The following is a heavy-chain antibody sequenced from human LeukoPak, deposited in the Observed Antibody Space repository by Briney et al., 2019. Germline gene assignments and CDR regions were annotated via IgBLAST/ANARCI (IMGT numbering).Heavy chain of an antibody. J-gene: IGHJ5*02. CDR3: ARDQDVVYSSSWYGVDP. V-gene: IGHV1-69*06. CDR2: IIPIFGTA. CDR1: GGTFSSYA. D-gene: IGHD6-13*01. Sequence: ASVKVSCKASGGTFSSYAISWVRQAPGQGLEWMGGIIPIFGTANYAQKFQGRVTITADKSTSTAYMELSSLRSEDTAVYYCARDQDVVYSSSWYGVDPWGQGTLVTVSS.